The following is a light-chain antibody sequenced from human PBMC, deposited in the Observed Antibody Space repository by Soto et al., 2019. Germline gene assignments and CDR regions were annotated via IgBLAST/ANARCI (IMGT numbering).Light chain of an antibody. CDR2: WAS. J-gene: IGKJ2*01. CDR3: QQYHTTPSYT. CDR1: QTVLYSSNNKNY. Sequence: DIVMTQSPDSLAVSLGERATINCKSSQTVLYSSNNKNYLAWYQQKPGQPPKLLISWASTREFGVPDRFSGSGSGTDFTLTIISLQAEDVAVYYCQQYHTTPSYTFGQGTKLEIK. V-gene: IGKV4-1*01.